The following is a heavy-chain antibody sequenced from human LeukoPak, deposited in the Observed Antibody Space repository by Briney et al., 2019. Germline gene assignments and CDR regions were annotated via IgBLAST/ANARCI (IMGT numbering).Heavy chain of an antibody. V-gene: IGHV1-18*01. CDR3: VTVGRLHYVLED. D-gene: IGHD1-20*01. CDR1: GHTFPKNG. CDR2: VVGHTGHT. J-gene: IGHJ4*02. Sequence: ASVKVSCKTSGHTFPKNGISWVRQAPGQGLEWMGWVVGHTGHTKYTQKFQGRVIMTTDTSTATSYMEVRSLKYDDTAIYYCVTVGRLHYVLEDWGQGTLVTVS.